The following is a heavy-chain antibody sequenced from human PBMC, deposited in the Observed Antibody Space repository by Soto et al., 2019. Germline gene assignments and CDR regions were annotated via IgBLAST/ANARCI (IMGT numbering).Heavy chain of an antibody. CDR2: IYHSGST. CDR3: ARGEEAVAGDDAFDI. V-gene: IGHV4-4*02. Sequence: QVQLQESGPGLVKPSGTLSLTCAVSGGSISSSNWWSWVRQPPGKGLEWIGEIYHSGSTNYNPSLKGPVPISVDESKNQFALKLSSVTAADTAGYYCARGEEAVAGDDAFDIWGQGTMVTVSS. CDR1: GGSISSSNW. D-gene: IGHD6-19*01. J-gene: IGHJ3*02.